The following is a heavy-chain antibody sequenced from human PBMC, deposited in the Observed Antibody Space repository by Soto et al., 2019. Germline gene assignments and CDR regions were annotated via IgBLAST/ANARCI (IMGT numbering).Heavy chain of an antibody. D-gene: IGHD4-17*01. V-gene: IGHV3-30-3*01. J-gene: IGHJ4*02. CDR2: ISYDGSNK. CDR3: ARAPTTVTTAYYFDY. CDR1: GFTFSRYA. Sequence: QVQLVESGGGVVQPGRSLRLSCAASGFTFSRYAMHWVRQAPGKGLEWVAVISYDGSNKYYADSVKGRFTISRDNSKNTLYLQMISLRAEDTAVYYCARAPTTVTTAYYFDYWGQGTLVTVSS.